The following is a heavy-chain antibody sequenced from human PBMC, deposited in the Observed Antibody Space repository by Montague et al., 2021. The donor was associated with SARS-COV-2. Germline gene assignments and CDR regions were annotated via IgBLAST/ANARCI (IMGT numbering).Heavy chain of an antibody. D-gene: IGHD2-21*02. J-gene: IGHJ6*02. V-gene: IGHV4-39*01. CDR2: IYYSGNT. CDR1: GGSITSSAYY. CDR3: ASLGSPAYCGGDCYLRDYGTDV. Sequence: SETLSLTCTVSGGSITSSAYYWSWIRPSPGKGLECIGTIYYSGNTYSNPSLNSRLIISMATSKSQVSLMTNSITAADTAVYFCASLGSPAYCGGDCYLRDYGTDVWGQGTRVTVSS.